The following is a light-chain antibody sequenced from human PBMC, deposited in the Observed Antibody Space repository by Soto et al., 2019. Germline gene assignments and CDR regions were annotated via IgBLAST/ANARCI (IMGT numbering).Light chain of an antibody. CDR1: QNVQYY. Sequence: EIVLTQSPATLSLSPGERATLSCWASQNVQYYLAWYQQKPGQTPRLLIYDASKRASGIPARFSGSGSGTDFTLTISSLEPEDFAVYYCQQRTNWSWTFGRGTKVEVK. CDR2: DAS. J-gene: IGKJ1*01. CDR3: QQRTNWSWT. V-gene: IGKV3-11*01.